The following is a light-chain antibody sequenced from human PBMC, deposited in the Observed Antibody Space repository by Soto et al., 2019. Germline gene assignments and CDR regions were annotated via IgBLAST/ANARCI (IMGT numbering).Light chain of an antibody. J-gene: IGLJ2*01. CDR2: EVN. CDR1: SSDIGGSDF. V-gene: IGLV2-14*01. Sequence: QSVLTQPASVSGSPGQSITISCTGTSSDIGGSDFVSWYQQHPGKAPKLVMSEVNNRPSGVSSRFSGSKSGNTASLTISGLQAEDESDYYCCSYAGKYTFLFGAGTKVTVL. CDR3: CSYAGKYTFL.